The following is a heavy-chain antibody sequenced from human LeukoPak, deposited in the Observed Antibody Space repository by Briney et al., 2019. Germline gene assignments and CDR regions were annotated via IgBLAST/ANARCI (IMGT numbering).Heavy chain of an antibody. D-gene: IGHD3-3*01. CDR2: IYYSGST. J-gene: IGHJ4*02. V-gene: IGHV4-39*01. Sequence: SETLSITCTVSGGSISSSSYYWGWIRQPPGKGLEWIGSIYYSGSTYYNPSLKSRVTISVDTSKNQFSLKLSSVTAADTAVYYCASTYYDFWSGYYKSYFDYWGQGTLVTASS. CDR3: ASTYYDFWSGYYKSYFDY. CDR1: GGSISSSSYY.